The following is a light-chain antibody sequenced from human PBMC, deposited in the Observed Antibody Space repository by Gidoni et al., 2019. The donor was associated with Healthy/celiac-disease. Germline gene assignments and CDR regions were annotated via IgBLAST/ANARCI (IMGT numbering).Light chain of an antibody. CDR2: RDS. CDR1: NIGSKN. CDR3: QVWDSSTRWVV. J-gene: IGLJ2*01. Sequence: SYELTQPLSVSVALGQTARITCGGNNIGSKNVHWYQQKPGQAPVLVIYRDSNRPSGIPERFSGSNSGNTATLTISRAQAGDEADYYCQVWDSSTRWVVFGGGTKLTVL. V-gene: IGLV3-9*01.